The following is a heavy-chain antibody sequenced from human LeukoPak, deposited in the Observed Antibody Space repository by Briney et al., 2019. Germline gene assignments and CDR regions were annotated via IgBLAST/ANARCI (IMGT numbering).Heavy chain of an antibody. CDR2: ISAYNGNT. Sequence: GASVKVSCKASGYTFTSYGISWVRQAPGQGLEWMGWISAYNGNTNYAQKFQGRVTMTRDTSISTAYMELSRLRSDDTAVYYCAREYGGGTYYYDSSGYHRPFDYWGQGTLVTVSS. D-gene: IGHD3-22*01. CDR1: GYTFTSYG. V-gene: IGHV1-18*01. J-gene: IGHJ4*02. CDR3: AREYGGGTYYYDSSGYHRPFDY.